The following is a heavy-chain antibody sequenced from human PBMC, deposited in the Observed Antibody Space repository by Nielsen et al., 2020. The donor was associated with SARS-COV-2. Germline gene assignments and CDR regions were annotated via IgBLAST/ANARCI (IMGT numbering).Heavy chain of an antibody. CDR1: DNTFFSYS. Sequence: ASVKVSCKASDNTFFSYSIIWVRQAPGQGLEWMGRISGNNGNVKYAQNLQDRVTMTADASTSTVYIDLRRLRSDDTAVYYCARVGSGVVPGPLGIGMWYSYYYMDVWGKGTTVTVSS. D-gene: IGHD2-2*01. CDR2: ISGNNGNV. V-gene: IGHV1-18*04. CDR3: ARVGSGVVPGPLGIGMWYSYYYMDV. J-gene: IGHJ6*03.